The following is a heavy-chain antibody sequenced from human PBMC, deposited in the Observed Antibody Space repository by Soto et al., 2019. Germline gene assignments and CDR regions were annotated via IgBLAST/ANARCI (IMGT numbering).Heavy chain of an antibody. V-gene: IGHV1-69*02. CDR3: AADPTIPDDACDI. Sequence: SVKVSCKASGGTFSSYTISWVRQAPGQGLEWMGRIIPILGIANYAQKFQGRVTITADKSTSTAYMELSSLRSEDTAVYYCAADPTIPDDACDIWGQGTMVTVSS. J-gene: IGHJ3*02. CDR1: GGTFSSYT. CDR2: IIPILGIA.